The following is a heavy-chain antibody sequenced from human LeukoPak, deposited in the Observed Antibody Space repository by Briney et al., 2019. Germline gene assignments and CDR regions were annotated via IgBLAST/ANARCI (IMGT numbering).Heavy chain of an antibody. CDR2: ISYDGSNK. V-gene: IGHV3-30*04. CDR1: GFTFSSYA. CDR3: ARSLLFRVGELSTAIDY. D-gene: IGHD3-10*01. Sequence: PGRSLRLSCAASGFTFSSYAMHWVRQAPGKGLEWVAVISYDGSNKYYADSVKGRFTISRDNSKNTLYLQMNSLRAEDTAVYYCARSLLFRVGELSTAIDYWGQGILVTVSS. J-gene: IGHJ4*02.